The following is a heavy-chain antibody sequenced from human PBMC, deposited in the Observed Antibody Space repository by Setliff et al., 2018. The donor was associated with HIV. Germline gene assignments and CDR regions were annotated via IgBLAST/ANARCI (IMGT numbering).Heavy chain of an antibody. Sequence: SETLSLTCTVSGGSISSGDYYWSWIRQPPGKGLEWIGYIYYSGSTYYNLSLKSRVTISVDTSKNQFSLKLSSVTAADTAVYYCAREGKEGATPFDYWGQGTLVTVSS. D-gene: IGHD1-26*01. CDR2: IYYSGST. V-gene: IGHV4-30-4*08. J-gene: IGHJ4*02. CDR3: AREGKEGATPFDY. CDR1: GGSISSGDYY.